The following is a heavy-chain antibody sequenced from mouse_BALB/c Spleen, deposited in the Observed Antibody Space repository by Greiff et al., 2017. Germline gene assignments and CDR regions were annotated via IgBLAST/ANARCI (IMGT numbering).Heavy chain of an antibody. CDR3: AREEYGNYGAMDY. CDR2: SRNKANDYTT. Sequence: EVNVVDSGGGLVQPGGSLRLSCATSGFTFSDFYMEWVRQPPGKRLEWIAASRNKANDYTTEYSASVKGRFIVSRDTSQSILYLQMNALRAEDTAIYYCAREEYGNYGAMDYWGQGTSVTVSS. J-gene: IGHJ4*01. D-gene: IGHD2-1*01. CDR1: GFTFSDFY. V-gene: IGHV7-1*02.